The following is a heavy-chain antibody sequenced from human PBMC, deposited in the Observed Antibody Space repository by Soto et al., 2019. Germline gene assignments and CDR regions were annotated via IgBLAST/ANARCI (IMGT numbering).Heavy chain of an antibody. D-gene: IGHD4-17*01. CDR3: ARYLYGDYVGFFDY. J-gene: IGHJ4*02. CDR2: IWYDGSNK. V-gene: IGHV3-33*01. CDR1: GFTFSSYG. Sequence: VQLLESGGGVVQPGRSLRLSCAASGFTFSSYGMHWVRQAPGKGLEWVAAIWYDGSNKYYADSVKGRFTISRDNSKKTLYLQMNSLRAEDTAVYYCARYLYGDYVGFFDYWGQGTLVTVSS.